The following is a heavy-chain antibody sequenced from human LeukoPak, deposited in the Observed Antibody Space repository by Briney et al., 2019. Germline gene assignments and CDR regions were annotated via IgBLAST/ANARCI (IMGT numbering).Heavy chain of an antibody. Sequence: GGSLRLSCVAFGFNFSNYAMHWVRQAPGRGLEYVSGISSYGISTYYADSVKGRCTISRDNSKNTLYLQMGSLRPEDMAVYYCARVLLVDCSTTTCYVGAFDMWGQGTMVTVSS. D-gene: IGHD2-2*01. V-gene: IGHV3-64*02. J-gene: IGHJ3*02. CDR1: GFNFSNYA. CDR2: ISSYGIST. CDR3: ARVLLVDCSTTTCYVGAFDM.